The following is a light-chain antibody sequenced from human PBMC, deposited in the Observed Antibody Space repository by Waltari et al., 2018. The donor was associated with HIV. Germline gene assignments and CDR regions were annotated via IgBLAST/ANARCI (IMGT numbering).Light chain of an antibody. J-gene: IGLJ2*01. CDR2: QDK. V-gene: IGLV3-1*01. CDR3: HAWDTNDYVV. Sequence: SYELTQPPSVSVSPRQTATITCSCDSLGLKYVSWYQLKPGQSPVLVIYQDKNRPSGIAGRFSGSNSGNTATLTISGTQPTDEADYFCHAWDTNDYVVFGGGTKLTVL. CDR1: SLGLKY.